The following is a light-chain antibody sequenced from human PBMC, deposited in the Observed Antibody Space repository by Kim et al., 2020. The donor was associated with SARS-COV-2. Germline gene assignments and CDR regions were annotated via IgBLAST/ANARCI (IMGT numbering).Light chain of an antibody. J-gene: IGKJ2*01. CDR3: QHYVRFPYT. Sequence: SASVGDRVTITCRASQGINTYLAWYQQRPGKAPKLLIYLASTLESGVPPRFSGSGFGIEFTLTINSLQPDDFATYYCQHYVRFPYTFGQGTKLEI. CDR2: LAS. CDR1: QGINTY. V-gene: IGKV1-5*03.